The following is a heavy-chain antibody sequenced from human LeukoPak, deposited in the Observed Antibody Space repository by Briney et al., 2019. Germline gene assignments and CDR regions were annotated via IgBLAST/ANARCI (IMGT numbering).Heavy chain of an antibody. J-gene: IGHJ5*02. D-gene: IGHD3-16*01. CDR2: IKQDGSEK. CDR1: GSSVSDYW. V-gene: IGHV3-7*01. Sequence: HPGGSLRLSCAASGSSVSDYWMTWVRQAPGKGLEWVANIKQDGSEKTYVDSVKGRFTISRDNAKNSLYLQMNSLRVEDTAMYYCVRDGGTDWYDPWGQGTLVTVFS. CDR3: VRDGGTDWYDP.